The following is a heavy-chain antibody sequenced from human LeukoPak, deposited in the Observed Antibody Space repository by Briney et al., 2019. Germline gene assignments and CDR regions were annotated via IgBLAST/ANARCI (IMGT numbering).Heavy chain of an antibody. CDR1: GYTFTGYY. J-gene: IGHJ4*02. V-gene: IGHV1-2*02. D-gene: IGHD3-22*01. CDR3: ARARADSSGYYYEDY. Sequence: ASVKVSCKASGYTFTGYYMHWVRQAPGQGLEWMGWINPNSGGTNYAQKFQGRVTMTRDTSISTAYVELSRLRSDDTAVYYCARARADSSGYYYEDYWGQGTLVTVSS. CDR2: INPNSGGT.